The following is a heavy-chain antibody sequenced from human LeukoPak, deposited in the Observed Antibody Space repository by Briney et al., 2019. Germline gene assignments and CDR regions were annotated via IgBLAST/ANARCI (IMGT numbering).Heavy chain of an antibody. V-gene: IGHV3-11*04. CDR2: ISSSGNSI. D-gene: IGHD6-19*01. CDR1: GFTFSDYY. Sequence: PGGSLRLSCAASGFTFSDYYMSWIRQAPGKGLEWVSYISSSGNSISYADSVKGRFTISRDNAKNSLYLQMNSLRAEDTAVYYCARGLGYSSGWAYYFDYWGQGTLVTVSS. CDR3: ARGLGYSSGWAYYFDY. J-gene: IGHJ4*02.